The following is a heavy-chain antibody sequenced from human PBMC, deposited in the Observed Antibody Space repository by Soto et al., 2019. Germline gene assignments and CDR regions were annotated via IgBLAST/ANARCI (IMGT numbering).Heavy chain of an antibody. Sequence: ASVKVSCKASGYTFTSYYMHWVRQAPGQGLEWMGIINPSGGSTSYAQTFQGRVTMTRDTSTSTVYMELSSLRSEDTAVYYCARGGGIVGATFRNWFDPWGQGTLVTVSS. CDR1: GYTFTSYY. D-gene: IGHD1-26*01. V-gene: IGHV1-46*01. CDR2: INPSGGST. J-gene: IGHJ5*02. CDR3: ARGGGIVGATFRNWFDP.